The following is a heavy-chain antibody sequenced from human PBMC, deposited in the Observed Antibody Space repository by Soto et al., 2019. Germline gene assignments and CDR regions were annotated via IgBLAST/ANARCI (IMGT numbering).Heavy chain of an antibody. J-gene: IGHJ6*02. V-gene: IGHV5-10-1*01. D-gene: IGHD2-2*01. CDR3: ASSPRGYCSSTSCRELGNYYGMDV. Sequence: EVQLVQSGAEVKKPGESLRISCKGSGYSFTSYWISWVRQMPGKGLEWMGRIDPSDSYTNYSPSFQGQVTISADKSISTDHLHGSSLKASDTAMYYCASSPRGYCSSTSCRELGNYYGMDVWGQGTTVTVSS. CDR1: GYSFTSYW. CDR2: IDPSDSYT.